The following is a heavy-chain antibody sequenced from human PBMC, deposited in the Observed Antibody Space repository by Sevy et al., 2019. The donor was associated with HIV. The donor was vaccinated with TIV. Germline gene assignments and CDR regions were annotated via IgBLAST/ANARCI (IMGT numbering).Heavy chain of an antibody. J-gene: IGHJ6*02. CDR2: ISSDSSRI. D-gene: IGHD5-12*01. CDR1: GFTFSNYD. CDR3: AREGGYTDQGMDV. Sequence: GGSLRLSCAASGFTFSNYDMNWVRQAPGKGVEWVSYISSDSSRIYYVDSVKGRLTISRDNAKNSLYVQMNRLRAEDTAVYYCAREGGYTDQGMDVWGQRTTVTVSS. V-gene: IGHV3-48*01.